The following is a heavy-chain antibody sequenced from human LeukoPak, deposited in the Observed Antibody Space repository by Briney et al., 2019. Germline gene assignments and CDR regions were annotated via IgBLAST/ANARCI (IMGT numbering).Heavy chain of an antibody. CDR2: TYHRSKWYN. Sequence: PSQTLSLTCAISGDSVSSNNAAWNLLRQSPSGGLEWLGRTYHRSKWYNDFAVSVESRITIKPDTSKNQFSLQLNSVTPEDTAVYYCARALDGPGVYFDYWGQGTLVTVSS. V-gene: IGHV6-1*01. D-gene: IGHD5-24*01. CDR3: ARALDGPGVYFDY. J-gene: IGHJ4*02. CDR1: GDSVSSNNAA.